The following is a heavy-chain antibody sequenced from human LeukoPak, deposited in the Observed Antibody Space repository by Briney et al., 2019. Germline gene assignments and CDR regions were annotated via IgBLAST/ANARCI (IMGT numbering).Heavy chain of an antibody. V-gene: IGHV4-4*02. CDR3: ASSYYYDSSGQPYYFDY. Sequence: SETLSLTCAVSGGSISSSNWWSWVRQPPGKGLEWIGEIYHSGSTNYNPSLKSRVTISVDTSKNQFSLKLSSVTAADTAVYYCASSYYYDSSGQPYYFDYWGQGTLVTVSS. CDR1: GGSISSSNW. J-gene: IGHJ4*02. CDR2: IYHSGST. D-gene: IGHD3-22*01.